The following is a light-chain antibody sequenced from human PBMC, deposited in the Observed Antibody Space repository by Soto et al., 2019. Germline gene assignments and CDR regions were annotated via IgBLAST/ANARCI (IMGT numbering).Light chain of an antibody. V-gene: IGLV2-14*01. Sequence: QSVLTPPASVSGSPGQSITASCTGTSSDVGGYKYVSWYQQHSGEAPKLMIYEVTNRPSGVSNRFSGSKSGNTASLTISGLQAEDEADYYCSSFTIRTTVVFGTGTKVTVL. CDR3: SSFTIRTTVV. CDR2: EVT. J-gene: IGLJ1*01. CDR1: SSDVGGYKY.